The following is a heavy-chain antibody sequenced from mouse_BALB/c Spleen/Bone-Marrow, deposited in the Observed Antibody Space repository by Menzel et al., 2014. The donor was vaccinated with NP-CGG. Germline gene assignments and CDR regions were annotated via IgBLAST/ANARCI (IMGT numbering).Heavy chain of an antibody. CDR2: IYPGNVNT. CDR3: ARERGTTAYFDY. J-gene: IGHJ2*01. Sequence: QVQLQQSGPELVKPGASVRIFCKASGYTFTSYSIHWVKQRPGQGLEWIGWIYPGNVNTKYNEKFKGKTTLTADKSSSTAYMQLSGLTSEDSAVYFCARERGTTAYFDYWGQGTTLTVSS. V-gene: IGHV1S56*01. D-gene: IGHD1-2*01. CDR1: GYTFTSYS.